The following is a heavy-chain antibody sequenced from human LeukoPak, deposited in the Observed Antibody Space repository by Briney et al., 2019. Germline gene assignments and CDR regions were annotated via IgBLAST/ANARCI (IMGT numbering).Heavy chain of an antibody. Sequence: GLEWVSAISWNSGSIAYPDSVKGRFTISRENAKKCLYLEMKRLRAEDTALYHCARDVYGSGSFWGQGTTVTVSS. V-gene: IGHV3-20*01. CDR2: ISWNSGSI. J-gene: IGHJ6*02. D-gene: IGHD3-10*01. CDR3: ARDVYGSGSF.